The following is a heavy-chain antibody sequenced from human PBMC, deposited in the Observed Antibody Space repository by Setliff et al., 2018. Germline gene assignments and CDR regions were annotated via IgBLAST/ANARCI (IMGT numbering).Heavy chain of an antibody. CDR2: MNPNSGNT. Sequence: ASVKVSCKASGYTFTSYDINWVRQATGQGLEWMGWMNPNSGNTGYAQKFQGRVTITRNTSISTAYMELSSLRSEDTAVYHCARNYYGSGSYYLKVVYYYYGMDVWGQGTTVTVSS. CDR3: ARNYYGSGSYYLKVVYYYYGMDV. J-gene: IGHJ6*02. CDR1: GYTFTSYD. D-gene: IGHD3-10*01. V-gene: IGHV1-8*03.